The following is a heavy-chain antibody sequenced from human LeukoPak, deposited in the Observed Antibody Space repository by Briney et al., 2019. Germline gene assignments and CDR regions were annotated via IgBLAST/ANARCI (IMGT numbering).Heavy chain of an antibody. D-gene: IGHD6-13*01. Sequence: GGSLRLSCAASGFTFSTCGMSWVRQAPGKGLEWVSAIRGSGDNTYHADSVKGRFTISRDNSKNTLFLQMNSLRAEDTAVYYRAKQSYIGSWNNFDYWGQGTLVTVSS. CDR2: IRGSGDNT. CDR1: GFTFSTCG. J-gene: IGHJ4*02. V-gene: IGHV3-23*01. CDR3: AKQSYIGSWNNFDY.